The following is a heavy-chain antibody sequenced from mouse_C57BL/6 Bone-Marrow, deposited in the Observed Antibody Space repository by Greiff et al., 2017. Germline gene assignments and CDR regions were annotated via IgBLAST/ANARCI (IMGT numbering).Heavy chain of an antibody. D-gene: IGHD2-12*01. CDR3: TRPFYDDGRFYAMDY. CDR1: GYTFTDYE. V-gene: IGHV1-15*01. J-gene: IGHJ4*01. CDR2: IDPETGGT. Sequence: VQLQQSGAELVRPGASVTLSCKASGYTFTDYEMHWVKQTPVHGLEWIGAIDPETGGTAYNQKFKGKAILTADKSSSTAYMELRSLTSEDSAVYYGTRPFYDDGRFYAMDYWGQGTSVTVSS.